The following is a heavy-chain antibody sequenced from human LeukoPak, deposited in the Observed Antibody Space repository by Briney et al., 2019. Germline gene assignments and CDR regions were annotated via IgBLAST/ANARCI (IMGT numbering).Heavy chain of an antibody. CDR2: ISSSCSTI. CDR3: ARDRETYCGGDCYSGAFDI. CDR1: GFTFSDYY. D-gene: IGHD2-21*01. Sequence: PGGSLRLSCAASGFTFSDYYMSWIRQAPGKGLEWVSYISSSCSTIYYADSVKGRFTISRDNAKNSLYLRMNSLRAEDTAEYYCARDRETYCGGDCYSGAFDIWGQGTMVTVSS. J-gene: IGHJ3*02. V-gene: IGHV3-11*01.